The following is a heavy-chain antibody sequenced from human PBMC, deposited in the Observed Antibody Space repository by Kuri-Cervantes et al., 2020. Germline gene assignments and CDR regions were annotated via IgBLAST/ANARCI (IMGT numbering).Heavy chain of an antibody. CDR3: ARGRNRVRGVIIPLYYFDY. CDR1: GGSISSGGYS. V-gene: IGHV4-61*08. CDR2: IYYSGST. J-gene: IGHJ4*02. D-gene: IGHD3-10*01. Sequence: SETLSLTCAVSGGSISSGGYSWSWIRQPPGKGLEWIGYIYYSGSTNYNPSLKSRVTISVDTSKNQFSLKLSSVTAADTAVYYCARGRNRVRGVIIPLYYFDYWGRGTLVTVSS.